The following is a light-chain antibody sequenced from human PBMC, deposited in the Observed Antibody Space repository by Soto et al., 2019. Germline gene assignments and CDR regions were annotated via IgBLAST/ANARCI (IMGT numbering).Light chain of an antibody. V-gene: IGKV3-11*01. Sequence: EIVCAHFSVTLSCFRGERAILSCRASQSVSTFLAWFQQKPGQPPRLLIYNASNRTTGIPARFSGSGSGTDFTLTISSLEPEDFAVYYCQQRGDWPPITFGQGTRLEIK. CDR2: NAS. CDR3: QQRGDWPPIT. J-gene: IGKJ5*01. CDR1: QSVSTF.